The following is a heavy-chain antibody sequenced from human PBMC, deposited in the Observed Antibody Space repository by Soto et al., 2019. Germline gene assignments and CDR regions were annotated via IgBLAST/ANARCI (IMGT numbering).Heavy chain of an antibody. CDR2: ISSSSSTI. CDR1: GFTFSSYS. J-gene: IGHJ6*02. V-gene: IGHV3-48*02. CDR3: ARYCVVGATFNYYYYYGMDV. Sequence: GGSLRLSCAASGFTFSSYSMNWVRQAPGKGLEWVSYISSSSSTIYYADSVKGRLTISRDNAKNSLYLQMNSLRDEDTAAYYCARYCVVGATFNYYYYYGMDVWGQGTTVTVSS. D-gene: IGHD1-26*01.